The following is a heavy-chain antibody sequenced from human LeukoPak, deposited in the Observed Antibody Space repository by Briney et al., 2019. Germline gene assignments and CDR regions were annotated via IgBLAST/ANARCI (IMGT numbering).Heavy chain of an antibody. D-gene: IGHD6-19*01. V-gene: IGHV3-33*01. CDR1: GFSFSSHD. Sequence: GGSLRLSCAASGFSFSSHDFHWVRQAPGKGLEWVAAIWSDGSKKSYGDSVKGRFTISRDISKSTVYLQMNSLRVEDTALYFCARDTAVAALDCRGQGTLVTVSS. CDR2: IWSDGSKK. CDR3: ARDTAVAALDC. J-gene: IGHJ4*02.